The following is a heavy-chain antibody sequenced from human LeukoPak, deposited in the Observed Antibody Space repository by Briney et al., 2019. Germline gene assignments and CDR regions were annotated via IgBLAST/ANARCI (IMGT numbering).Heavy chain of an antibody. Sequence: PGGSLRLSCAASGFTFSSYAMSWVRQAPGKGLEWVSAISDSGGSTYYADSVKGRFTISGDNSKNTLYLQMNSLRAEDTAVYYCAKVRDIVVVVATKEFDYWGQGTLVTVSS. CDR2: ISDSGGST. J-gene: IGHJ4*02. CDR3: AKVRDIVVVVATKEFDY. V-gene: IGHV3-23*01. CDR1: GFTFSSYA. D-gene: IGHD2-15*01.